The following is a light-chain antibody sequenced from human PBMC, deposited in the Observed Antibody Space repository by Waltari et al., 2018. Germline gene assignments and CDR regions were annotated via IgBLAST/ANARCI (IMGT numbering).Light chain of an antibody. CDR1: QNVRTY. Sequence: EIVLTQSPATLSLSPGERATLSCRASQNVRTYLAWFQHRPGQAPRLRIYDAFNRATDVPARFTGSGSGTDFTLTISSLQPEDFALYYCQERSNWPGGAFGGGTKVEIK. CDR3: QERSNWPGGA. CDR2: DAF. J-gene: IGKJ4*01. V-gene: IGKV3-11*01.